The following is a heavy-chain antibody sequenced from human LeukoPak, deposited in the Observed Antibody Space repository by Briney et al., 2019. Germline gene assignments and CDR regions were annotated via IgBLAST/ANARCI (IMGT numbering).Heavy chain of an antibody. J-gene: IGHJ4*02. D-gene: IGHD2-21*01. Sequence: GGSLRLSCAASGFTLSSYAMSWVRQPPGKGLEWVSAISVSDNTYHADSVKGRFTISRDSSKNTLYLQMNRLRAEDAAVYYCAKAPVTTCSGAYCYPFDYWGQGTLVTVSS. V-gene: IGHV3-23*01. CDR3: AKAPVTTCSGAYCYPFDY. CDR2: ISVSDNT. CDR1: GFTLSSYA.